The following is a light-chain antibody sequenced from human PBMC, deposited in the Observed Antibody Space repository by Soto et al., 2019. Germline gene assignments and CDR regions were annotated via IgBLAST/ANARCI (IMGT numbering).Light chain of an antibody. V-gene: IGKV3-11*01. Sequence: EIVLTQSPATLSLSPGERATLSCRASQSVSSYLAWYQQKPGQAPRLLIYEASNRATGIPPRFSGSGSGTDFTLTISSLEPEDFAVYSCQQSSNWPLTFGGGTKVDIK. CDR1: QSVSSY. CDR2: EAS. CDR3: QQSSNWPLT. J-gene: IGKJ4*01.